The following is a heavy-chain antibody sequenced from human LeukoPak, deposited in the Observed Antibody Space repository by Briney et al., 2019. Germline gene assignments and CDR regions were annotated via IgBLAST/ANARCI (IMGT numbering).Heavy chain of an antibody. CDR1: GFSFNSYW. V-gene: IGHV3-7*03. CDR3: ASLYSAAFDI. D-gene: IGHD3-10*02. Sequence: GGSLRISCAASGFSFNSYWMSCVRQAPGKGLERVAAIKQDGSEKYYVDSVKGRFTISRDNAKNSLYLQMNSLGAEDTAVYYCASLYSAAFDIRGQGTMVTVSS. J-gene: IGHJ3*02. CDR2: IKQDGSEK.